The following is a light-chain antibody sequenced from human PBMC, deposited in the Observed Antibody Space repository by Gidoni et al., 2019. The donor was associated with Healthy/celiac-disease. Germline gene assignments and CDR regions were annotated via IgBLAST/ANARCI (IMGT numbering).Light chain of an antibody. Sequence: DIQMTQSPSSLSASVGDRVTITCRASQSISSYLNWYQQKPGKAPKLLIYAASSLQSGVPSRFSGSGSGTEFTLTISSLQPEDFATYYCQQSYSTPLTSXGXTKVEIK. J-gene: IGKJ4*01. V-gene: IGKV1-39*01. CDR3: QQSYSTPLT. CDR2: AAS. CDR1: QSISSY.